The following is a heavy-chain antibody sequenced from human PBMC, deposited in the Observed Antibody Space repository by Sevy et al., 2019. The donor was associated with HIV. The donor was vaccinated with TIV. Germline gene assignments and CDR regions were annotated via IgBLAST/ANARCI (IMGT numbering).Heavy chain of an antibody. J-gene: IGHJ6*02. CDR3: ARDPGGYNWNYVSYYYYGMDV. V-gene: IGHV1-18*01. CDR2: ISASNGNT. Sequence: ASVKVSCKASGYTFTSYGMSWVRQAPGQGLEWMGWISASNGNTNYAQKLQGRVTMTTDTSTSTAYMELRSLRSDDTAVYYCARDPGGYNWNYVSYYYYGMDVWGQGTTVTVSS. D-gene: IGHD1-7*01. CDR1: GYTFTSYG.